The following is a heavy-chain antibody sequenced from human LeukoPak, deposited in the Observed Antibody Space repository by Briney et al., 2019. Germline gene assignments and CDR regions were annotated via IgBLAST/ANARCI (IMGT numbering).Heavy chain of an antibody. Sequence: GGSLRLSCAASGFTFSSYAMSWVRQAPGKGLEWVSAISGSGGSTYYADSVKGRFTISRDNSKNTLYLQMNSLRAEDTAVYYCAKEAGYSSGWLRNFDYWGQGTLVTVSS. CDR1: GFTFSSYA. V-gene: IGHV3-23*01. CDR2: ISGSGGST. J-gene: IGHJ4*02. D-gene: IGHD6-19*01. CDR3: AKEAGYSSGWLRNFDY.